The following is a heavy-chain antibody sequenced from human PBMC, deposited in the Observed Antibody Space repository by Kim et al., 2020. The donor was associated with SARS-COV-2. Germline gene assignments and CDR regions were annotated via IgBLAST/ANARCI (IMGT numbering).Heavy chain of an antibody. CDR2: IYYSGST. CDR3: ARHLRTWSFAL. Sequence: SETLSLTCSVSGGSISSSGYYWGWIRQPPGKGLEWIATIYYSGSTYYNPSLKGRVTISVDTSKKQFSLRLSSVTAADAAVYYCARHLRTWSFALWGRGTPVTVSS. J-gene: IGHJ2*01. CDR1: GGSISSSGYY. V-gene: IGHV4-39*01.